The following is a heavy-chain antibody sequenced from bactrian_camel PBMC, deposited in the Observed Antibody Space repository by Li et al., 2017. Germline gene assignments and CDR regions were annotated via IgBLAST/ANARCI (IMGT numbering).Heavy chain of an antibody. D-gene: IGHD6*01. CDR1: GYRSM. Sequence: VQLVESGGGSVQAGGSLRLSCAASGYRSMGWFRQAPGKEREGVAAIDSVGRTKYADSVKGRFTTSQDNARNTVYLQVNSLKPEDTAMYYCAAGRRVQYGAFWFLDEADFDYWGQGTQVTVS. CDR3: AAGRRVQYGAFWFLDEADFDY. CDR2: IDSVGRT. V-gene: IGHV3S53*01. J-gene: IGHJ6*01.